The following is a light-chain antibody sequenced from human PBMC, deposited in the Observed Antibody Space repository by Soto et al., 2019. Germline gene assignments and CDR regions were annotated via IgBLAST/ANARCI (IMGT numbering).Light chain of an antibody. Sequence: QSVLTQPASVSGSPGQSITISCTGTNSDVGRYNLVSWYQHHPGKAPKLVIYEANKRTSGISERFSVSKSGNTASLTISGLQADDEGHYYFCSYAPGSTWVFGGGTKVTV. J-gene: IGLJ3*02. CDR1: NSDVGRYNL. CDR2: EAN. CDR3: CSYAPGSTWV. V-gene: IGLV2-23*01.